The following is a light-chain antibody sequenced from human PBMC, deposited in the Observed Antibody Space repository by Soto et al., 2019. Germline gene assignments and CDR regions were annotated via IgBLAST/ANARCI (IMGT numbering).Light chain of an antibody. Sequence: QSALTQPASVSGSPGQSITISCTGTTSDVGGYNYVSWYQQRPGKAPKVIIFEVTNRPSGVSNRFSGSKSGNTASLTISGLQAEDEADYYCSSYTSRFTFVFGTGTKLTVL. CDR1: TSDVGGYNY. V-gene: IGLV2-14*01. CDR2: EVT. CDR3: SSYTSRFTFV. J-gene: IGLJ1*01.